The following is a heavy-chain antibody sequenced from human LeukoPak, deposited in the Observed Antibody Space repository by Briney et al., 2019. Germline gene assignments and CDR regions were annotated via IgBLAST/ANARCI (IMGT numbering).Heavy chain of an antibody. CDR3: ARDYSGSSFGY. CDR1: GFTFNSYW. D-gene: IGHD3-10*01. J-gene: IGHJ4*02. V-gene: IGHV3-74*01. CDR2: INSDGSRT. Sequence: GGSLRLSCGASGFTFNSYWMHWVRQAPGKGLVWVSRINSDGSRTSYADSVKGRFTISRDNAKNTLDLQMNSLRAEDTAMYYCARDYSGSSFGYWGQGTLVTVSS.